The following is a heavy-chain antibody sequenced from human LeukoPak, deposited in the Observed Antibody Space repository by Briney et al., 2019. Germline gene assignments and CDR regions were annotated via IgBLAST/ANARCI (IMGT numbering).Heavy chain of an antibody. V-gene: IGHV4-39*01. CDR1: GGSISSSSYY. J-gene: IGHJ4*02. Sequence: SETLSLTCTVSGGSISSSSYYWGWIRQPPGTGLEWIGSIYSGGNTYYNPSLKSRVTISVDASKNQCSLRLSSVTAADTAVYYCARGKRRYSSSWYDYWGQGTLVTVSS. CDR2: IYSGGNT. D-gene: IGHD6-13*01. CDR3: ARGKRRYSSSWYDY.